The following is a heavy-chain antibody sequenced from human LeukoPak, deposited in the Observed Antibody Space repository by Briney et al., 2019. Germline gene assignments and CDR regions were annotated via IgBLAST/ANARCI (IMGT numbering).Heavy chain of an antibody. Sequence: GGSLRLSCAASGFTFSSYSMNWVRQAPGKGLEWVSSISSSSSYIYYAVSVKGRFTISRDNAKNSLSLQMNRLRAEDTAVYYCARDPPPPKYYDFWSGYYLFDYWGQGTLVTVSS. V-gene: IGHV3-21*01. CDR3: ARDPPPPKYYDFWSGYYLFDY. D-gene: IGHD3-3*01. J-gene: IGHJ4*02. CDR2: ISSSSSYI. CDR1: GFTFSSYS.